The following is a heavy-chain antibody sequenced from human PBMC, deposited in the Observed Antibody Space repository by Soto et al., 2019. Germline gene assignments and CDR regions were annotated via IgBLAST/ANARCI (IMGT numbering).Heavy chain of an antibody. V-gene: IGHV3-30*03. Sequence: QVHLVESGGGVVQPGRSLRLSCEASGLTFSTYAMHWVRQAPDKALEWLAIVSDDGTKTHHAESVKGRITISRENSKNTLYLQMNSLRVEDTAVYYCVKAKAGGTDFRLDYWGQGTLVTVSS. CDR1: GLTFSTYA. CDR3: VKAKAGGTDFRLDY. J-gene: IGHJ4*02. D-gene: IGHD1-26*01. CDR2: VSDDGTKT.